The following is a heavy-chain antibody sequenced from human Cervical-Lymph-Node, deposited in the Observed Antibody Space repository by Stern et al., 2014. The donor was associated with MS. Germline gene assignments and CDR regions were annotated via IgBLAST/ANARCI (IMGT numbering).Heavy chain of an antibody. Sequence: VQLVESGAEVKKPGSSGKVSCKASGGIFRNYAISWLRQAPGQGLEWMGGIIPLFGTANYAQKFQGRVTITADESTSTAYMELSSLRFEDTAVYYCARSWSYDILTGYSYWGQGTLVTVSS. CDR3: ARSWSYDILTGYSY. J-gene: IGHJ4*02. D-gene: IGHD3-9*01. CDR1: GGIFRNYA. V-gene: IGHV1-69*01. CDR2: IIPLFGTA.